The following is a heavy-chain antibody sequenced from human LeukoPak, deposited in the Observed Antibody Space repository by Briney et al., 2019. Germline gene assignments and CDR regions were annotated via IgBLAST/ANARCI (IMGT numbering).Heavy chain of an antibody. CDR3: ASDLPAATP. D-gene: IGHD2-2*01. CDR1: GFTFSGYS. J-gene: IGHJ5*02. Sequence: GGSLRLSCAASGFTFSGYSMSFVRQAPGKGLEWVSSISGSSTYIFYADSVKGPFTIPRDNAQNSLYLQMNTLRAEDTAVYYCASDLPAATPWGQGTLVTVSS. V-gene: IGHV3-21*01. CDR2: ISGSSTYI.